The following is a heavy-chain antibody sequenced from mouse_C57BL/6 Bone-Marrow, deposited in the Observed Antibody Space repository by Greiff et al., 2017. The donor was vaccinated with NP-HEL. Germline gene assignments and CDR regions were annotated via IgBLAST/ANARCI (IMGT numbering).Heavy chain of an antibody. D-gene: IGHD2-1*01. J-gene: IGHJ1*03. CDR3: ARLYYGNYVDWYFDV. CDR1: GFNIKNTY. Sequence: VQLQQSVAELVRPGASVKLSCTASGFNIKNTYMHWVKQRPEQGLEWIGRIDPANGNTKYAPKFQGKATITADTSSNTAYLQLSSLTSEDTAIYYCARLYYGNYVDWYFDVWGTGTTVTVSS. V-gene: IGHV14-3*01. CDR2: IDPANGNT.